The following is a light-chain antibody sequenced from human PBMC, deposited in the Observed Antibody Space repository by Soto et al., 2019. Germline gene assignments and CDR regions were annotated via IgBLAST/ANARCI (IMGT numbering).Light chain of an antibody. J-gene: IGKJ1*01. CDR3: QQYGSSGT. V-gene: IGKV3-20*01. CDR1: QSVSSY. CDR2: GAS. Sequence: EILFTQSPATLSLSPGERATLSCRASQSVSSYLAWYQQKPGRAPRLLIYGASNRAAGIPDRLSGSGSGTDFTLTIRRLEPEDFAVYYCQQYGSSGTFGQGTKVDIK.